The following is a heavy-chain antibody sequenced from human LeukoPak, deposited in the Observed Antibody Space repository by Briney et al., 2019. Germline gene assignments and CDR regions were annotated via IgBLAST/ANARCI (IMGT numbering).Heavy chain of an antibody. CDR3: ARGNRLSSGWYGPFDY. V-gene: IGHV4-31*03. CDR2: IYYSGST. CDR1: GSSISSGGYY. D-gene: IGHD6-19*01. J-gene: IGHJ4*02. Sequence: SQTLSLTCTVSGSSISSGGYYWSWIRQHPGKGLEWIGYIYYSGSTYYNPSLKSRVTISVDTSKNQFSLKLSSVTAADTAVYYCARGNRLSSGWYGPFDYWGQGTLVTVSS.